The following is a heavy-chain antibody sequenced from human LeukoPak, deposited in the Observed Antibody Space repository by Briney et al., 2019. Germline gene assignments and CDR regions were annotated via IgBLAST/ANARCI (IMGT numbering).Heavy chain of an antibody. CDR2: IYRSGST. V-gene: IGHV4-34*01. Sequence: SETLSLTCAVYGGSFSDYYWTWIRQPPGKGLEWIGEIYRSGSTNNNPSLRGRVTITVDTSKNQFSLKLSSVTAADTAVYYCARLGIAARSGGMDVWGKGTTVTVSS. CDR1: GGSFSDYY. J-gene: IGHJ6*04. D-gene: IGHD6-6*01. CDR3: ARLGIAARSGGMDV.